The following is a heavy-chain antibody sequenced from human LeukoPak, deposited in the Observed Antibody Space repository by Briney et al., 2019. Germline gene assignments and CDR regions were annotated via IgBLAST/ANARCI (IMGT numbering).Heavy chain of an antibody. Sequence: ASVKVSCKASGYTFTGYYMHWVRQAPGQGLEWMGWINPNSGGTNYAQKFQGRVTMTRDTSISTAYMELSRLRSDDTAVYYCARLYYYGSGSYYSSFDYWGQGTLVTVSS. CDR2: INPNSGGT. CDR1: GYTFTGYY. CDR3: ARLYYYGSGSYYSSFDY. V-gene: IGHV1-2*02. D-gene: IGHD3-10*01. J-gene: IGHJ4*02.